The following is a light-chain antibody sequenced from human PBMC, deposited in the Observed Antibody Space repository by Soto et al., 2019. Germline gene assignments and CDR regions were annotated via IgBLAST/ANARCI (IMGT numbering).Light chain of an antibody. V-gene: IGLV2-14*03. Sequence: QSVLTQPASVSGSPGQSITVSCTGTSSDVGGSDHVNWYQQHPGKAPKLMIFDVSNRPSGVSTRFSGSKSGNAASLTISGLQAEDEADYYCQSYDNILSSPLFGGGTKLTVL. CDR1: SSDVGGSDH. CDR2: DVS. J-gene: IGLJ3*02. CDR3: QSYDNILSSPL.